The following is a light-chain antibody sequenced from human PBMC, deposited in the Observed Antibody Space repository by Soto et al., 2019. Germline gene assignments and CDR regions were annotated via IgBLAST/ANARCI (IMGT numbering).Light chain of an antibody. V-gene: IGLV2-8*01. J-gene: IGLJ2*01. CDR2: EVS. CDR1: SSDVGGYNY. CDR3: SSYTASNTAV. Sequence: QSALTQPPSASGSRGQSVTISCTGTSSDVGGYNYVSWYQQHPGKAPKLMIYEVSMRPSGVPDRFSGSKSGNTASLTVSGLQADDEADYYCSSYTASNTAVFGGGTKLTVL.